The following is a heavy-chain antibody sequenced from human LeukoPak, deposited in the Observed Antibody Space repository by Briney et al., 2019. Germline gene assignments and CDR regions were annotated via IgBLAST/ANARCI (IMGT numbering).Heavy chain of an antibody. CDR3: ASKYYYDSSGSFDY. CDR2: IIPIFGTA. D-gene: IGHD3-22*01. V-gene: IGHV1-69*05. CDR1: GGTFSSYA. J-gene: IGHJ4*02. Sequence: GASVKVSCKASGGTFSSYAISWVRQAPGQGLEWMGRIIPIFGTANYEQTFQGRVTITTDESTSTAYMELSSLRSEDTAVYYCASKYYYDSSGSFDYWGQGTLVTVSS.